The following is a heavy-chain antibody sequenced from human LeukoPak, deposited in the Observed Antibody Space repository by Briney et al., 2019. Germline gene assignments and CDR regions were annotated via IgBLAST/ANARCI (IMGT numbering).Heavy chain of an antibody. V-gene: IGHV1-8*03. CDR1: GYTFTSYD. CDR3: VRGGSGYGYYYYYFMDV. Sequence: WSSVKVSCKASGYTFTSYDINWVRQPTAQGLEWMGWMNPNSGNTHNARKFQGRVTLTRDTSLSTPYMELSRQRSEETPVYYCVRGGSGYGYYYYYFMDVWGKGTTVTVSS. J-gene: IGHJ6*03. CDR2: MNPNSGNT. D-gene: IGHD3-22*01.